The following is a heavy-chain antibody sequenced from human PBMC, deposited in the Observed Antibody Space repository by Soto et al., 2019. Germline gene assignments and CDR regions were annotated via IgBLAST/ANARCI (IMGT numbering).Heavy chain of an antibody. D-gene: IGHD1-7*01. CDR3: AREGATGTTYYYYYYGMDV. Sequence: TSETLSLTCAVYGGSFSGYYWSCIRQPPGKGLEWIGEINHSGSTNYNPSLKSRVTISVDTSQNQFSLKLSSVTAADTAVYYCAREGATGTTYYYYYYGMDVWGQGTTVTVSS. CDR2: INHSGST. CDR1: GGSFSGYY. J-gene: IGHJ6*02. V-gene: IGHV4-34*01.